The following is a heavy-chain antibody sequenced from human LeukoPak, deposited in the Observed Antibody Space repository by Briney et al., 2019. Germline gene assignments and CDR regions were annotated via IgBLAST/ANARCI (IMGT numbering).Heavy chain of an antibody. J-gene: IGHJ3*02. D-gene: IGHD4-23*01. V-gene: IGHV1-2*02. Sequence: ASVKVSCRASGYXFSAYYIHWVRQAPGQGLEWMGRINPNSGGTNYALKFRGRVTMTRDTSISTANMELTSLRSDDTAVYYCARPQDHGGNVENFDIWGQGTLVTVSS. CDR1: GYXFSAYY. CDR3: ARPQDHGGNVENFDI. CDR2: INPNSGGT.